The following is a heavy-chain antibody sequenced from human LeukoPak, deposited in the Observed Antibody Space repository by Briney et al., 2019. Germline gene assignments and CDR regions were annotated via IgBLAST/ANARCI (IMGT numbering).Heavy chain of an antibody. CDR1: GFTFSSYA. V-gene: IGHV3-9*01. Sequence: PGRSLRLSCAASGFTFSSYAMHWVRQAPGKGLEWVSGISWNSGNIDYADSVKGRFTISRDNAKNSLYLQMNTLRAEDTALYYCAKGGRITMVREVDYFDYWGQGTLVTVSS. D-gene: IGHD3-10*01. J-gene: IGHJ4*02. CDR3: AKGGRITMVREVDYFDY. CDR2: ISWNSGNI.